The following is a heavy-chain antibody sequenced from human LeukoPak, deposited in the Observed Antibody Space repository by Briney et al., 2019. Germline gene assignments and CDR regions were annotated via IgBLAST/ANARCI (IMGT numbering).Heavy chain of an antibody. J-gene: IGHJ4*02. CDR2: ISSSSSYI. CDR1: GFTFSSYS. D-gene: IGHD5-18*01. V-gene: IGHV3-21*01. CDR3: ARDRGYSYAHPLDY. Sequence: PGGSLRLSCAASGFTFSSYSMNWVRQAPGKGLEWVSSISSSSSYIYYADSVKGRFTISRDNSENTLYLQMNSLRAEDTAVYYCARDRGYSYAHPLDYWGQGTLVTVSS.